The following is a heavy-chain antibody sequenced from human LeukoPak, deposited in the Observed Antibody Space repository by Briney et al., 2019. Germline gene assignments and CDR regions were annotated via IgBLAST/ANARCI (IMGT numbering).Heavy chain of an antibody. CDR2: INPSGGST. V-gene: IGHV1-46*01. Sequence: ASVKVSCKASGYTFTSYYMHWVRQAPGQGLEWMGIINPSGGSTSYAQKFQGRVTMTRDTSTSTVYMELSSLRSDDTAVYYCARNMVTPDAGDAFDIWGQGTMVTVSS. J-gene: IGHJ3*02. CDR1: GYTFTSYY. CDR3: ARNMVTPDAGDAFDI. D-gene: IGHD4-23*01.